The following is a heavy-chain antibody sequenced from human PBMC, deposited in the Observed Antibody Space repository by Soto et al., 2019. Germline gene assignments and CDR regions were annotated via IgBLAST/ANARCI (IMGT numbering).Heavy chain of an antibody. V-gene: IGHV3-23*01. CDR2: ISGSGAPA. CDR1: GFTFSSHG. J-gene: IGHJ4*02. Sequence: EVQLLESGGGLVQPGGSLRLSCTGSGFTFSSHGMSWVRQAPGKGLEWVSGISGSGAPASYADSVKGRFTISRDNYKNTVYLQMTSLRADDTAVHYCARGGERLLIGYWGQGTLVTVSS. D-gene: IGHD1-1*01. CDR3: ARGGERLLIGY.